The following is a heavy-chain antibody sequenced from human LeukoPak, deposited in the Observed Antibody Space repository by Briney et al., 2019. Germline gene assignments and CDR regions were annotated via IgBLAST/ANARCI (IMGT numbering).Heavy chain of an antibody. D-gene: IGHD2-21*02. Sequence: GGSLRLSCAASGFTFSSSAMSWVRQAPGKGLEWVAVISYDGSNKYYADSVKGRFTISRDNSKNTLYLQMNSLRAEDTAVYYCAREYCGGDCYTSLFDYWGQGTLVTVSS. CDR2: ISYDGSNK. V-gene: IGHV3-30-3*01. J-gene: IGHJ4*02. CDR3: AREYCGGDCYTSLFDY. CDR1: GFTFSSSA.